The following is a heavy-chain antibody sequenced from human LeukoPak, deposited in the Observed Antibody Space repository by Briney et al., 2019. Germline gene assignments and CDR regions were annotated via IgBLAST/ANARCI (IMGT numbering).Heavy chain of an antibody. D-gene: IGHD1-26*01. Sequence: GGSLRLSCAASGFTFSSYWMSWVRQAAGRGREWVANMNQDGSEKYYVDSVKGRFTISRDNAKNTLYLQMNNLRAEDTAVYYCARGGELLRPADYWGQGTLVTVSS. CDR3: ARGGELLRPADY. V-gene: IGHV3-7*01. CDR1: GFTFSSYW. J-gene: IGHJ4*02. CDR2: MNQDGSEK.